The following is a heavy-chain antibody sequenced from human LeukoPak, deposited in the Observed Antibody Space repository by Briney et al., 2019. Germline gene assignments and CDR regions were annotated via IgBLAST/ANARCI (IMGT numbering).Heavy chain of an antibody. CDR2: IIPIFGTA. J-gene: IGHJ5*02. D-gene: IGHD4-17*01. Sequence: SVKVSCKASGGTFSSYAISWVRQAPGQGLEWMGGIIPIFGTANYAQKFQGRVTITADKSTSTAYMELSSLRSEDTAVYYCARTPPRDYGDNWFDPWGQGTLVTVSS. V-gene: IGHV1-69*06. CDR3: ARTPPRDYGDNWFDP. CDR1: GGTFSSYA.